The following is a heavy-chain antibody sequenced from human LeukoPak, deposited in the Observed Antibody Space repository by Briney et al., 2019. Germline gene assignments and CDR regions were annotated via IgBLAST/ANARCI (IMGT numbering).Heavy chain of an antibody. CDR3: ARDRDYYGSGSSYFDY. CDR1: GGSISSYY. CDR2: IYYSGST. J-gene: IGHJ4*02. V-gene: IGHV4-59*01. D-gene: IGHD3-10*01. Sequence: PLETLSLTCTVSGGSISSYYWSWIRQPPGEGLEWIGYIYYSGSTNYNPSLRSRVTISIDTSKNQFSLKLSSVIAADTAVYYCARDRDYYGSGSSYFDYWGQGTLVTVSS.